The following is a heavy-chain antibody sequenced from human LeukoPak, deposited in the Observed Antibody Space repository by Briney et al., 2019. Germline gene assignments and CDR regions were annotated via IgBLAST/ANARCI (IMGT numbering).Heavy chain of an antibody. CDR1: GVTISSYY. CDR3: ASLGSYYDSALDP. Sequence: SETLSLTCTVSGVTISSYYRSWIRQPPGKGLEWIGYIYYSGSTNYNPSPKSRVTISVDMSKHQFSLNLSSVTAADTAVYYFASLGSYYDSALDPWGQGTLVTVSS. CDR2: IYYSGST. D-gene: IGHD3-22*01. J-gene: IGHJ5*02. V-gene: IGHV4-59*01.